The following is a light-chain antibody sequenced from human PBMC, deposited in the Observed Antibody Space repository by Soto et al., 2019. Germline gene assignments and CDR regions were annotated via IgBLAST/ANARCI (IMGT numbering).Light chain of an antibody. CDR2: GAS. CDR3: QQYGNSPPT. V-gene: IGKV3-20*01. Sequence: EIVLTQSPGTLSLSPGERATLSCRASQSVSSSYLAWYQQKPGQAPRLLIYGASSRATGIPDRFSGSGSGTDFTITISSLESEDFAVYYCQQYGNSPPTFGGGTKVEIK. CDR1: QSVSSSY. J-gene: IGKJ4*02.